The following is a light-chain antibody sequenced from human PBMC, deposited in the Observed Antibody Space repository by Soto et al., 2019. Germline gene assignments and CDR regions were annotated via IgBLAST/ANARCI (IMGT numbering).Light chain of an antibody. CDR2: EVT. CDR3: SSYTTSSTHVI. J-gene: IGLJ2*01. Sequence: QSALTQPPSASGSPGQSVTISCTGTTSDIGAYNYVSWYQQRPGKAPKLIIYEVTRRPSGVPDRIFGSKSYTTASLTVSGLQAEDEADYYCSSYTTSSTHVIFGGGTKLTVL. CDR1: TSDIGAYNY. V-gene: IGLV2-8*01.